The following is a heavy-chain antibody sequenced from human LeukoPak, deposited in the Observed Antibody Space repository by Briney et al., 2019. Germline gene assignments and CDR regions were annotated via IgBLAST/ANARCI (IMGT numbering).Heavy chain of an antibody. V-gene: IGHV3-30-3*01. J-gene: IGHJ4*02. CDR1: GSTFSSYA. CDR3: ARDILNTMVRGVIITDYFDY. CDR2: ISYDGSNK. D-gene: IGHD3-10*01. Sequence: PGGSLRLSCAASGSTFSSYAMHWVRQAPGKGPEWVAVISYDGSNKYYADSVKGRFTISRDNSKNTLYLQMNSLRAEDTAVYYCARDILNTMVRGVIITDYFDYWGQGTLVTVSS.